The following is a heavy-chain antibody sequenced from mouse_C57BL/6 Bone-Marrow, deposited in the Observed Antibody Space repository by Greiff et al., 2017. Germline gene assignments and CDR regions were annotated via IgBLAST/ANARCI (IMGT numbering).Heavy chain of an antibody. J-gene: IGHJ2*01. Sequence: VMLVESGPGLVAPSQSLSITCTVSGFSFTTYGVSWVRQPPGKGLEWLGVLWGDGSTNYHSALISIVSISKNNSKSQVFLKLNSLQSADTATYYCAELFPLQLTSHYWDYWGQGTTLTVSS. CDR2: LWGDGST. D-gene: IGHD1-3*01. CDR3: AELFPLQLTSHYWDY. V-gene: IGHV2-3*01. CDR1: GFSFTTYG.